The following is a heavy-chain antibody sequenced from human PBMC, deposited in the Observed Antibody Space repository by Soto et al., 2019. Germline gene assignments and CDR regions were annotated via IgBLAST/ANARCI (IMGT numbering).Heavy chain of an antibody. D-gene: IGHD3-10*01. J-gene: IGHJ6*02. V-gene: IGHV1-46*01. CDR1: GYTFTSYY. CDR3: ARDWRFGELFTYYYYYGMDV. CDR2: INPSGGST. Sequence: ASVKVSCKASGYTFTSYYMHWVRQAPGQGLEWMGIINPSGGSTSYAQKFQGRVTMTRDTSTSTVYMELSSLRSEDTAVYYCARDWRFGELFTYYYYYGMDVWGQGTTVTVSS.